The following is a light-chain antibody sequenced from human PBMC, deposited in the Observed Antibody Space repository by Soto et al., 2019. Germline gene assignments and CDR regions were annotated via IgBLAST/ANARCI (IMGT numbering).Light chain of an antibody. V-gene: IGKV3-20*01. CDR3: QQYGSSPPYT. Sequence: EIVLTQSPGTLSLSPGERATLSCRASQSVSSSYLAWYQHKPGQAPRLLIYGASSRATGIPDRFSGSGSGTDFTLTINSLEPEDFAVYYCQQYGSSPPYTFGQGTKLEIK. CDR1: QSVSSSY. CDR2: GAS. J-gene: IGKJ2*01.